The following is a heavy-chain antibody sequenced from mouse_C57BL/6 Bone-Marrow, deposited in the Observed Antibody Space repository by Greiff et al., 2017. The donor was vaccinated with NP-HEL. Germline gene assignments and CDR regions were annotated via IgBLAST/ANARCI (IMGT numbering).Heavy chain of an antibody. Sequence: VQLQQSGPELVKPGASVKISCKASGYTFTDYYMNWVKQSHGKSLEWIGDINPNNGGTSYNQKFKGKATLTVDKSSSTAYMELRSLTSEGSAVYYCATGYDGDYWGQGTLVTVSA. V-gene: IGHV1-26*01. CDR1: GYTFTDYY. D-gene: IGHD2-13*01. CDR3: ATGYDGDY. J-gene: IGHJ3*01. CDR2: INPNNGGT.